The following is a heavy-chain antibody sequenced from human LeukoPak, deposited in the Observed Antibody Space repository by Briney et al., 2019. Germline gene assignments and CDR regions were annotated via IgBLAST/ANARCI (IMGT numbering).Heavy chain of an antibody. CDR1: GFTFSSYA. V-gene: IGHV3-23*01. Sequence: PGGSLRLSCAASGFTFSSYAMSWVRQAPGKGLEWVSAISGSGGSTYYADSVKGRFTISRDNSKNTLYLQMNSLRAEDTAVYYCARPLRSGSTSCSYDYWGQGTLVTVSS. CDR3: ARPLRSGSTSCSYDY. J-gene: IGHJ4*02. D-gene: IGHD2-2*01. CDR2: ISGSGGST.